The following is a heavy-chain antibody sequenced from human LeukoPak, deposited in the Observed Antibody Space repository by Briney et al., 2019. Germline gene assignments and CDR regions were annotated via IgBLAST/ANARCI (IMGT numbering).Heavy chain of an antibody. V-gene: IGHV3-48*01. CDR3: ASEILTIYMDV. CDR2: ISSSSSII. D-gene: IGHD2-2*01. CDR1: GFTFSGYN. J-gene: IGHJ6*03. Sequence: GGSLRLSCAASGFTFSGYNMNWVRQAPGKGLEWVSYISSSSSIISYADSVKGRFTISRDNAKNSLYLQMNSLRAEDTAVYYCASEILTIYMDVWGKGTTVTVSS.